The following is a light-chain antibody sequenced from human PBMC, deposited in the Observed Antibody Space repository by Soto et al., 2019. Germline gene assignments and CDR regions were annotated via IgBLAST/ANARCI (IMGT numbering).Light chain of an antibody. CDR3: TSYTIKTTYV. CDR2: AVS. V-gene: IGLV2-14*03. J-gene: IGLJ1*01. CDR1: SSDIGSYNH. Sequence: QSVLTQPASVSGSPGQSITISCSGTSSDIGSYNHVAWYQQFPGKSPKLMIYAVSNRPSGVSNRFSGSKSGNTASLTISGLQAEDEADYYCTSYTIKTTYVFGTGTKVTVL.